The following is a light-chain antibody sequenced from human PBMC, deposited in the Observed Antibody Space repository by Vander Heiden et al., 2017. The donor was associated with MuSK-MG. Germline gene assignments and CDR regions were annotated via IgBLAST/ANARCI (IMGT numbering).Light chain of an antibody. V-gene: IGLV1-44*01. CDR2: RNY. J-gene: IGLJ7*01. Sequence: QSVLTQPPSASGTPGQGGTMSCSGSSSNIGSNTVNWYQQLPGPAPKLLIYRNYLRPAVVPDRFSGSKSGTSAYLAISGLQSGDEADYYCAAWDDSLTAAVFGGGTQLTVL. CDR3: AAWDDSLTAAV. CDR1: SSNIGSNT.